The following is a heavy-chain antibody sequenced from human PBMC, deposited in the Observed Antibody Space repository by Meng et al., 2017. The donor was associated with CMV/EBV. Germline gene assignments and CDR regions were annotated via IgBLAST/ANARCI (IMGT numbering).Heavy chain of an antibody. CDR2: IIPIFGTA. V-gene: IGHV1-69*05. J-gene: IGHJ4*02. CDR3: ATPSAGYSSSWYDY. CDR1: GGTVSSYA. D-gene: IGHD6-13*01. Sequence: ASGGTVSSYAISWVRQAPGQRLEWMGGIIPIFGTANYAQKFQGRVTITTDESTSTAYMELSSLRSEDTAVYYWATPSAGYSSSWYDYWGQGTLVTVSS.